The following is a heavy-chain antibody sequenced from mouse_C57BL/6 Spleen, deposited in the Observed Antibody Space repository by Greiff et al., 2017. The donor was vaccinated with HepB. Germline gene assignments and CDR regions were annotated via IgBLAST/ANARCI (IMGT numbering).Heavy chain of an antibody. V-gene: IGHV5-2*01. Sequence: EVQLQESGGGLVQPGESLKLSCESNEYEFPSHDMSWVRKTPEKRLELVAAINSDGGSTYYPETMESRFIISRDNTKQTLYLQMSSQMSEDTALYYCARQSNYGYCDVWGTGTTVTVSS. J-gene: IGHJ1*03. CDR2: INSDGGST. D-gene: IGHD2-5*01. CDR3: ARQSNYGYCDV. CDR1: EYEFPSHD.